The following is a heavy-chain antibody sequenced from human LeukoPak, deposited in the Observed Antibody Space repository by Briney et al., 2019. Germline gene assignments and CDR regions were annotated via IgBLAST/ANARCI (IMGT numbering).Heavy chain of an antibody. CDR3: ARGAATGSAVAFDI. J-gene: IGHJ3*02. CDR1: DGSISSYY. Sequence: PSEALSLTCTVADGSISSYYWSWIRQPAGKGLEWIGRIYISGNTNYNPSLKSRVTMSVDTSKNQFSLKLSSVTAADTAVYYCARGAATGSAVAFDIWGRGTMVTVSS. D-gene: IGHD6-13*01. V-gene: IGHV4-4*07. CDR2: IYISGNT.